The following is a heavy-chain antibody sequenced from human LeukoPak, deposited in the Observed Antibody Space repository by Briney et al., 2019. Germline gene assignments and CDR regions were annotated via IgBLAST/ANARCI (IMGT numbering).Heavy chain of an antibody. J-gene: IGHJ4*02. CDR3: ATGHFEYSSSWHY. D-gene: IGHD6-6*01. V-gene: IGHV1-24*01. CDR2: FDPEDGET. CDR1: GYTLTELS. Sequence: ASVKVSFKVSGYTLTELSMHWVRQAPGKGPEWMGGFDPEDGETIYAQKFQGRVTMTEDTSTDTAYMELSSLRSEDTAVYYCATGHFEYSSSWHYWGQGTLVTVSS.